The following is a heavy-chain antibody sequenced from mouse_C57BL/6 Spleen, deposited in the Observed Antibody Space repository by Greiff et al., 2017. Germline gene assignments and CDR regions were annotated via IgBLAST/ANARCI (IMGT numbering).Heavy chain of an antibody. CDR3: ARFTTLVLDY. V-gene: IGHV5-16*01. J-gene: IGHJ2*01. CDR2: INYDGSST. Sequence: EVKLVESEGGLVQPGSSMKLSCTASGFTFSDYYMAWVRQVPEKGLEWVANINYDGSSTYYLDSLKSRFIISRDNAKNILYLQMSSLKSEDTATYYCARFTTLVLDYWGQGATLTVSS. D-gene: IGHD1-1*01. CDR1: GFTFSDYY.